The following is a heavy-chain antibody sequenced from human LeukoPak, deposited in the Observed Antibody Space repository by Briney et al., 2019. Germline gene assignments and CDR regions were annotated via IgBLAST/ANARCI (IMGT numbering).Heavy chain of an antibody. D-gene: IGHD6-13*01. V-gene: IGHV3-30-3*01. CDR3: ARDHFPNLAAAAHLYYYGMDV. J-gene: IGHJ6*02. CDR1: GFTFSSYA. CDR2: ISYDGSNK. Sequence: QAGGSLRLSCAASGFTFSSYAMHWVRQAPGKGLEWVAVISYDGSNKYYADSVKGRFTISRDNAKNSLYLQMNSLRAEDTAVYYCARDHFPNLAAAAHLYYYGMDVWGQGTTVTVSS.